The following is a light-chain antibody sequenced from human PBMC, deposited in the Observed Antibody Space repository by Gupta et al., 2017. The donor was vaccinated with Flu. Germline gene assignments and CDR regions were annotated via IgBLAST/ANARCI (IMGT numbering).Light chain of an antibody. Sequence: DIVMTQSPDSLAVSLGERATINCRSTQSILKSSTNKRYLAWYQQKPGQPPKLLFYWASARESGVPDRFSGSGSATDFTLTISSLQAEDVAVYYCQQDDSTPPTFGQGTRLEI. J-gene: IGKJ2*01. V-gene: IGKV4-1*01. CDR2: WAS. CDR3: QQDDSTPPT. CDR1: QSILKSSTNKRY.